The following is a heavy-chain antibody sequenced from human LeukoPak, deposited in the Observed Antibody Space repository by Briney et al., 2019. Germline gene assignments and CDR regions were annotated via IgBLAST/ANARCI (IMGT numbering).Heavy chain of an antibody. CDR3: ARGPYCRTANCYTRFDYYYYMDV. J-gene: IGHJ6*03. D-gene: IGHD2-2*02. CDR1: GFTFSSYA. V-gene: IGHV3-23*01. Sequence: PGGSLRLSCAASGFTFSSYAMSWVRQAPGKGLEWVSAISGSGGSTYYADSVKGRFTISRDNSKNTLYLQMNSLRAEDTAVYYCARGPYCRTANCYTRFDYYYYMDVWGKGTTVTVSS. CDR2: ISGSGGST.